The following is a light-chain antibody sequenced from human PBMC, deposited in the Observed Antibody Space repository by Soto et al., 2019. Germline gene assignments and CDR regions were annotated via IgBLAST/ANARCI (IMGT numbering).Light chain of an antibody. J-gene: IGKJ1*01. V-gene: IGKV1-6*01. Sequence: AIQMTQSPSSLSASVGDRVTITCRASQDIRHDLGWYQQRPGKAPKLLIYAASTLQSGVPSRFSGSGSGTDFTLTITSLQPDDFATYYCLHDYGYPLTFGQGPKVEV. CDR3: LHDYGYPLT. CDR2: AAS. CDR1: QDIRHD.